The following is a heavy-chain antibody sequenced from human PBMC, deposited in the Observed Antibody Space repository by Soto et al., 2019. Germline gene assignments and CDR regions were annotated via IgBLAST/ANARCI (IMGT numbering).Heavy chain of an antibody. V-gene: IGHV4-38-2*01. D-gene: IGHD3-3*01. CDR1: GYPISSGYY. J-gene: IGHJ4*02. CDR3: ARNSYYDFWSGYQRGFHS. Sequence: PSETLFLTCGVSGYPISSGYYWGWIRQSPGKGLEWIGSLYHSGSTYYNPSLKSRVTISVDSSKNQFSLRLTSVTAADTAVYYCARNSYYDFWSGYQRGFHSWGQGTVVTVS. CDR2: LYHSGST.